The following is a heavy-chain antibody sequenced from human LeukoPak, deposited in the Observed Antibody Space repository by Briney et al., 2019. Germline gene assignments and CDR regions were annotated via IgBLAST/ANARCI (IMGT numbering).Heavy chain of an antibody. J-gene: IGHJ3*02. CDR1: GFTFSGYW. V-gene: IGHV3-74*01. CDR3: AKEYSSSWSHRKIDVFDI. Sequence: SGGSLRLSCAASGFTFSGYWMHWIRQAPGKGLVWVSRIATDGTSTNYADSVKGRFTISRDNSKNTLYLQMNSLRAEDTAVYYCAKEYSSSWSHRKIDVFDIWGQGTMVTVSS. CDR2: IATDGTST. D-gene: IGHD6-13*01.